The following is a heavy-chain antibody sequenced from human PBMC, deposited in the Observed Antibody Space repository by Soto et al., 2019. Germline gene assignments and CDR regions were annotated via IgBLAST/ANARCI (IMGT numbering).Heavy chain of an antibody. Sequence: QVQLVQSGAEVKQPGASVKISCKASGYTLSSYYLHWVRQAPGQGLELMGMINPTSDYTNFAQNFTGRVILSLDASTSTVYMELTSLRPDDTAVYFCERGGPPINARDLWGQGTMVAVSS. J-gene: IGHJ3*01. CDR2: INPTSDYT. CDR1: GYTLSSYY. V-gene: IGHV1-46*01. CDR3: ERGGPPINARDL.